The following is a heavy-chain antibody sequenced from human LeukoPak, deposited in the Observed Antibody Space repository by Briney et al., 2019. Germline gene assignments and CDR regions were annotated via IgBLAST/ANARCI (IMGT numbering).Heavy chain of an antibody. CDR2: INHSGST. J-gene: IGHJ6*03. D-gene: IGHD6-13*01. CDR3: ARAMYSSSPYYMDV. V-gene: IGHV4-34*01. CDR1: GGSFSGYY. Sequence: SETLSLTCAVYGGSFSGYYWSWIRQPPGKGLEWIGEINHSGSTNYNPSLKSRVTISVDTSKNQFSLKLSSVTAADTAVYYCARAMYSSSPYYMDVWGKGTTVTVSS.